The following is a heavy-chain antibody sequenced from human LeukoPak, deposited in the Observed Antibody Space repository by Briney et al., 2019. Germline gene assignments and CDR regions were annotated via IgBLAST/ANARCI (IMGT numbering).Heavy chain of an antibody. CDR2: IYYSGST. J-gene: IGHJ5*02. V-gene: IGHV4-31*02. Sequence: LRLSCAASGFTFSSYAMSWVRQAPGKGLEWIGYIYYSGSTYYNPSLKSRVTISVDTSKNQFSLKLSSVTAADTAVYYCARDLTETWFDPWGQGTLVTVSS. CDR1: GFTFSSYA. CDR3: ARDLTETWFDP.